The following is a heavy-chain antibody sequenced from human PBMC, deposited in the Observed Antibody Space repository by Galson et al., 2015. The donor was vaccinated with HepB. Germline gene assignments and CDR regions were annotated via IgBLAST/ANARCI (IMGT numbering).Heavy chain of an antibody. CDR3: ARDYIGYSYGSYFDY. V-gene: IGHV1-18*01. CDR2: ISAYNGNT. J-gene: IGHJ4*02. D-gene: IGHD5-18*01. CDR1: GYTFTSYG. Sequence: SVKVSCKASGYTFTSYGISWVRQAPGQGLEWMGWISAYNGNTNYAQKLQGRVTMTTDTSTSTAYMELRSLRSDDTAVYYCARDYIGYSYGSYFDYWGQGTLVTVSS.